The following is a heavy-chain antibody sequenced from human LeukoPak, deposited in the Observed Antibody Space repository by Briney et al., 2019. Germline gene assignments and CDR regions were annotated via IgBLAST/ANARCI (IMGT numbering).Heavy chain of an antibody. CDR2: ISSSSSTI. V-gene: IGHV3-48*01. Sequence: GGSLRPSCAASGFTFSSYSMNWVRQAPGKGLEWVSYISSSSSTIYYADSVKGRFTISRDNAKNSLYLQMNSLRAEDTAVYYCATSIVGAIFYWGQGTLVTVSS. J-gene: IGHJ4*02. CDR3: ATSIVGAIFY. D-gene: IGHD1-26*01. CDR1: GFTFSSYS.